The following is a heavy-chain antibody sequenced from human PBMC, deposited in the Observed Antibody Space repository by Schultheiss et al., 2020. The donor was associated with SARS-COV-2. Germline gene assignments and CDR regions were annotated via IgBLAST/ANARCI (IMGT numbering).Heavy chain of an antibody. Sequence: SETLSLTCTVSGGSISSYSWSWIRQPPGKGLEWIGYIYYSGSTYYNPSLKSRVTISVDRSKNQFSLKLSPVTAADTAVYYCARGDSSGHYLDYWGQGTLVNVSS. CDR1: GGSISSYS. V-gene: IGHV4-59*12. CDR3: ARGDSSGHYLDY. D-gene: IGHD3-22*01. CDR2: IYYSGST. J-gene: IGHJ4*02.